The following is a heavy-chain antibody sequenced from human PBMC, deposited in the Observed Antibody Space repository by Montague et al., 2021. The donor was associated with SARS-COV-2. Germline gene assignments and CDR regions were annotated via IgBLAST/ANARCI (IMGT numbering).Heavy chain of an antibody. CDR2: TYYRSKWYN. CDR1: GDSVSSNSAA. V-gene: IGHV6-1*01. Sequence: CAISGDSVSSNSAAWNWIRQSPSSGLEWLGRTYYRSKWYNDYAVSVKSRITINPDTSKNQFSLRLNSVTPEDTAVYYCARDDPYCTNGVCYTGNWFDPWGQGTLVTVSS. J-gene: IGHJ5*02. CDR3: ARDDPYCTNGVCYTGNWFDP. D-gene: IGHD2-8*01.